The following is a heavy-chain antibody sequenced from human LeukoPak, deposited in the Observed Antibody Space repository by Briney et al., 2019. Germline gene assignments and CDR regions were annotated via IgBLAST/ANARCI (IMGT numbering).Heavy chain of an antibody. CDR1: GFTFSEYY. CDR3: ASDDYGGFDI. Sequence: PGGSLRLSCAASGFTFSEYYMSWIPQAPGKGLEWGSYISSSGSTIYYADSVKGRFTISRDNAKNSLYLQMNSLRAEDTAVYYCASDDYGGFDIWGQGTMVTVSS. D-gene: IGHD4-23*01. V-gene: IGHV3-11*04. J-gene: IGHJ3*02. CDR2: ISSSGSTI.